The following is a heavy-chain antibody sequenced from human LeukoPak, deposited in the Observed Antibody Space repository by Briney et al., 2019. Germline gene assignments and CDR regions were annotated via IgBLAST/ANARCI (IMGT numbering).Heavy chain of an antibody. CDR3: AKISGKQWLVSNAFDI. CDR2: ISGSGTNT. V-gene: IGHV3-23*01. D-gene: IGHD6-19*01. J-gene: IGHJ3*02. Sequence: GGSLRLSCAASGFTFSNYVMSWVRQAPGKGLEWVSAISGSGTNTYYADSVRGRFTISRDNSKNTLYLQMNSLRAEDTAVYYCAKISGKQWLVSNAFDIWGQGTMVTVSS. CDR1: GFTFSNYV.